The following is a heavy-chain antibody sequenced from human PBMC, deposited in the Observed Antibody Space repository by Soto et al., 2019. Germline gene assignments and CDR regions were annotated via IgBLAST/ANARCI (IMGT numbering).Heavy chain of an antibody. CDR1: GFTFTSSA. V-gene: IGHV1-58*01. J-gene: IGHJ4*02. Sequence: QMQLVQSGPEVKKPGTSVKVSCKASGFTFTSSAVQWVRQARGQRLEWIGWIVVGSGNTNYAQKFQERVTITRDMSTSTAYMELSSLRSEDTAVYYCAADREPVRWLTPYWGQGTLVTVSS. CDR2: IVVGSGNT. CDR3: AADREPVRWLTPY. D-gene: IGHD4-17*01.